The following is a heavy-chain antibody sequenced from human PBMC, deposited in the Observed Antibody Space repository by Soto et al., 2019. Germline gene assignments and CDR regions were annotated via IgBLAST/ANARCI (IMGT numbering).Heavy chain of an antibody. V-gene: IGHV3-64D*06. J-gene: IGHJ4*02. CDR1: GFTFSSYS. Sequence: PGGSXRLSCSSSGFTFSSYSMHWVRQAPGKGLEYVSAISSNGGSTYYADSVKGRFTISRDNSKNTLYLQMSSLRAEDTAVYYCVKSKGYSSRWYYFEYWGQGTLVTV. CDR3: VKSKGYSSRWYYFEY. D-gene: IGHD6-13*01. CDR2: ISSNGGST.